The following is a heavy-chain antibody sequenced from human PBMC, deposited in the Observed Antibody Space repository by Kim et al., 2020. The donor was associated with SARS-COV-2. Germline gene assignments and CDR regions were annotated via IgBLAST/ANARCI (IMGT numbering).Heavy chain of an antibody. V-gene: IGHV1-58*02. D-gene: IGHD2-21*02. CDR3: ATAYCGGDCYSFYYYYGLSV. CDR1: GSTFTSSV. Sequence: SVKVSCKASGSTFTSSVMQWVRQARGQRLEWIGWIVLGSGNTHYAQKFQERVTITRDMSTSTAYMELSSLRSEDTAVYYCATAYCGGDCYSFYYYYGLSVWGQGTTVTVSS. J-gene: IGHJ6*02. CDR2: IVLGSGNT.